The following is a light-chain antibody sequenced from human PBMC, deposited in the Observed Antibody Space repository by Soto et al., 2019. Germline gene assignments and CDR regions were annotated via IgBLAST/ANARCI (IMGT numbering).Light chain of an antibody. CDR1: QILNNR. V-gene: IGKV1-39*01. CDR3: QQSYITLYS. Sequence: DIQMTQSPSTLSASVGDRVTITCRASQILNNRLSWYQQKPGKAPNLLISGAFNLQSGVPSRFGGGGSGTDFTLTSSSLQPEEFATGYCQQSYITLYSFGQGTRLEIK. CDR2: GAF. J-gene: IGKJ2*01.